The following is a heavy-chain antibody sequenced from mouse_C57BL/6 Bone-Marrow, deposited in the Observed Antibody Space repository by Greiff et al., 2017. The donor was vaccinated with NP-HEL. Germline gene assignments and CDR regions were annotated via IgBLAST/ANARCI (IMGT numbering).Heavy chain of an antibody. D-gene: IGHD3-2*02. Sequence: EVQLVESGPGLVKPSQSLSLTCSVTGYSITSGYYWNWIRQFPGNKLEWMGYISYDGSNNYNPSLKNRISITRDTSKNQFFLKLNSVTTEDTATYYCARGDSSGYVWFAYWGQGTLVTVSA. V-gene: IGHV3-6*01. CDR3: ARGDSSGYVWFAY. CDR1: GYSITSGYY. CDR2: ISYDGSN. J-gene: IGHJ3*01.